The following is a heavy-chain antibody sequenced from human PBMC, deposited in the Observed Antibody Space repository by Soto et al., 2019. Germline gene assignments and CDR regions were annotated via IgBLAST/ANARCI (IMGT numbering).Heavy chain of an antibody. Sequence: QVQLVESGGGVVQPGRSLRLSCAASGFMFSNHGMHWVRQAPGKGLEWVAVIWSDGNNRYYADSVKGRFTISRDNSKNTVYLQMNSLRAEDTAVYYCVRGDNGNEEASDYWGQGTLVTVSS. CDR1: GFMFSNHG. J-gene: IGHJ4*02. CDR2: IWSDGNNR. CDR3: VRGDNGNEEASDY. D-gene: IGHD1-1*01. V-gene: IGHV3-33*01.